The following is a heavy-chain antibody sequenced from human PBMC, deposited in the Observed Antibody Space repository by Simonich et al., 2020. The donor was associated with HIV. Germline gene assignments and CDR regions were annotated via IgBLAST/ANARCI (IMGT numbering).Heavy chain of an antibody. J-gene: IGHJ3*02. CDR2: IIPSLGIA. CDR1: GGTSSSFG. CDR3: ASLGAPHAFDI. Sequence: QVQLVQSGAEVKKPGSSVKVSCKASGGTSSSFGISWVRQAPGQGLEWMARIIPSLGIANYAPKFQGRVTSTADKSTSTAYMELSSLRSEDTAVYFCASLGAPHAFDIWGQGTMVTVSS. V-gene: IGHV1-69*09. D-gene: IGHD3-16*01.